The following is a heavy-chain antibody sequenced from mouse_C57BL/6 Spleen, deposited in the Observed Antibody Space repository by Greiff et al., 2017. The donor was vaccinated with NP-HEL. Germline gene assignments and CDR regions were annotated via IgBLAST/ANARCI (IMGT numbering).Heavy chain of an antibody. J-gene: IGHJ3*01. D-gene: IGHD2-4*01. CDR2: INPSSGYT. CDR3: ASTRDYDSAWFAY. V-gene: IGHV1-7*01. Sequence: VQLQQSGAELAKPGASVKLSCKASGYTFTSYWMHWVKQRPGQGLEWIGYINPSSGYTKYNQKFKDKATLTADKSSSTAYMQLSSLTYEDSAVYYCASTRDYDSAWFAYWGQGTLVTVSA. CDR1: GYTFTSYW.